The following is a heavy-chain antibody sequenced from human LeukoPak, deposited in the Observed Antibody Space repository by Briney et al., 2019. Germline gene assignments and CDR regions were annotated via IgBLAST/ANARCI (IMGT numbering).Heavy chain of an antibody. D-gene: IGHD3-9*01. V-gene: IGHV4-59*12. J-gene: IGHJ5*02. CDR3: ARTYYDILTGYNNNWFDP. Sequence: SETLSLTCTVSGGSISSYYWSWIRQPPGKGLEWIGSIYYSGSTYYNPSLKSRVTISVDTSKNQFSLKLSSVTAADTAVYYCARTYYDILTGYNNNWFDPWGQGTLVTVSS. CDR1: GGSISSYY. CDR2: IYYSGST.